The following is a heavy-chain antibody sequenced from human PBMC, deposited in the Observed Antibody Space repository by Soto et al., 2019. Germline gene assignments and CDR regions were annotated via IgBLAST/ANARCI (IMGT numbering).Heavy chain of an antibody. CDR2: IYYSGST. CDR1: GCSISSSSYY. Sequence: PSETLSLTCTVSGCSISSSSYYWGWIRQPPGKGLEWIGSIYYSGSTYYHPSLQSRVTISVDTSKNQFSLKLSSVTAADTAVYYCARSGGSGSGSYMFYYYYYGMDVWGPGTTVTASS. V-gene: IGHV4-39*01. CDR3: ARSGGSGSGSYMFYYYYYGMDV. D-gene: IGHD3-10*01. J-gene: IGHJ6*02.